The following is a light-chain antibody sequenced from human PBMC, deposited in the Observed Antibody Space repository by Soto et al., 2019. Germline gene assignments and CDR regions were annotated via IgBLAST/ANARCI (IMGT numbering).Light chain of an antibody. Sequence: EIVLTQSPATLSLSPGESATLSCRASRSVSSYLAWYQQKPGQAPRLLIYDASSRPTDIPARFSGSGSGTDFTLTISRLEPEDFAVYYCQQYGSLSWTFGQGTRLEIK. CDR2: DAS. J-gene: IGKJ5*01. CDR1: RSVSSY. V-gene: IGKV3-20*01. CDR3: QQYGSLSWT.